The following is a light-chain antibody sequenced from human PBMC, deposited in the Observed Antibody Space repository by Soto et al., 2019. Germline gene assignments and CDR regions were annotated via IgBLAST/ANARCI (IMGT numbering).Light chain of an antibody. CDR3: QTWGTSIVV. CDR1: SGHSSDA. CDR2: LNSDGSH. V-gene: IGLV4-69*01. J-gene: IGLJ2*01. Sequence: QPVLTQSPSASASLGASVKLTCTLSSGHSSDAIAWHQQQPEKGPRYLLNLNSDGSHSKGDGIPYRFSGSSSGAERYLTISRLESEDDADYYCQTWGTSIVVFGGGTKLTVL.